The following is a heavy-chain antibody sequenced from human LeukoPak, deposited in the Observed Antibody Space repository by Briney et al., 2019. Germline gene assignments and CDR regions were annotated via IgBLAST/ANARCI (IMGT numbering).Heavy chain of an antibody. CDR1: GGSISSGGYY. V-gene: IGHV4-31*03. D-gene: IGHD4-17*01. CDR2: IYYSGST. CDR3: ARQYYGDYASGFDY. J-gene: IGHJ4*02. Sequence: SETLSLTCTVSGGSISSGGYYLSWIRQHPGKGLEWIGYIYYSGSTYYNPSLKSRVTISVDTSKNQLSMKLRSVTAADTAVYYCARQYYGDYASGFDYWGQGTLVTVSS.